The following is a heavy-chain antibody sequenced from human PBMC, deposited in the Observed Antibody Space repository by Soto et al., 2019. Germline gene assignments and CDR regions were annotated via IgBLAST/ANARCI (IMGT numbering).Heavy chain of an antibody. CDR1: GFTFSSYG. D-gene: IGHD3-3*01. Sequence: TGGSLRLSCAASGFTFSSYGMHWVRQAPGKGLEWVAVIWYDGSNKYYADSVKGRFTISRDNSKNTLYLQMNSLRAEDTAVYYCAREEKKDYDFWSGYSLYYYYYGMDVWGQGTAVTAP. CDR3: AREEKKDYDFWSGYSLYYYYYGMDV. V-gene: IGHV3-33*01. J-gene: IGHJ6*02. CDR2: IWYDGSNK.